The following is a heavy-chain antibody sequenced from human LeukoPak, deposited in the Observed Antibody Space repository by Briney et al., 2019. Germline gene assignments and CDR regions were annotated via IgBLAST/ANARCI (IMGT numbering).Heavy chain of an antibody. CDR1: GFTFSSYA. J-gene: IGHJ1*01. D-gene: IGHD2-2*01. V-gene: IGHV3-30*04. CDR3: ARGYCSSTSCYGEYFQH. Sequence: GRSLRLSCAASGFTFSSYAMHWVRQAPGKGLEWVAVISYDGSNKYYADSVKGRFTISRDNAKNSLYLQMNSLRAEDTAVYYCARGYCSSTSCYGEYFQHWGQGTLVTVSS. CDR2: ISYDGSNK.